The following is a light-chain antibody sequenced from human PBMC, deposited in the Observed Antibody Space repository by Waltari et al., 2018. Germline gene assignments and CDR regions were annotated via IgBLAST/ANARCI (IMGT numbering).Light chain of an antibody. J-gene: IGLJ3*02. CDR1: SSDVGGYNY. CDR2: DVS. Sequence: SALTQPASVSGSPGQSITISCTGTSSDVGGYNYVPWYQQHPGKAPKPMIYDVSNRPSGVFNRFSGSKSGNTASLTISGLQAEDEADYYCSSYTSSSSLVFGGGTKLTVL. V-gene: IGLV2-14*03. CDR3: SSYTSSSSLV.